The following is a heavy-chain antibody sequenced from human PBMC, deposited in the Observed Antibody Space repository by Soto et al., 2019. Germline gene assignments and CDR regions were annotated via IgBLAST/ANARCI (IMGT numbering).Heavy chain of an antibody. J-gene: IGHJ4*02. V-gene: IGHV1-3*05. Sequence: QVQLVQSGAEEKKHGASVKVSCKASGYTFTSYAMHWVRQAPGQRLEWMGWINAGNGNTKYSHKFQGRVTITRDTSASTAYMEMRSLRSDDTAVYYCARARVVVTAHDYWGQGKLVTVSS. CDR1: GYTFTSYA. CDR3: ARARVVVTAHDY. CDR2: INAGNGNT. D-gene: IGHD2-21*02.